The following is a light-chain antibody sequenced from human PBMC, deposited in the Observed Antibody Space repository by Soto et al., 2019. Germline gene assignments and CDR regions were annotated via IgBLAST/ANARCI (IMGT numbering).Light chain of an antibody. J-gene: IGLJ1*01. V-gene: IGLV1-51*01. CDR1: SSDVGGYNY. CDR3: GTWDSSLNVFV. Sequence: QSALTQPASVSGSPGQSITISCTGTSSDVGGYNYVSWYQHLPGTAPKLLIYDSDSRPSGIPDRFSGSKSGTSATLGITGLQTADEADYYCGTWDSSLNVFVFGTGTKLTVL. CDR2: DSD.